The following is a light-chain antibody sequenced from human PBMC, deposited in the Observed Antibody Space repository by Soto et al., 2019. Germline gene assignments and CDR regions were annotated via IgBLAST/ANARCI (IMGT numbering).Light chain of an antibody. CDR2: GDN. CDR3: QSYDSSLTTFV. J-gene: IGLJ1*01. V-gene: IGLV1-40*01. CDR1: SSNIGAEYD. Sequence: QSVLTQPPSVSVAPGQRVAISCTGSSSNIGAEYDVHWYQQLPGTAPKRIIYGDNNRPSEVPDRFSGSKSGTSASLAITGLQPEDEADYYCQSYDSSLTTFVFGTGTKLTVL.